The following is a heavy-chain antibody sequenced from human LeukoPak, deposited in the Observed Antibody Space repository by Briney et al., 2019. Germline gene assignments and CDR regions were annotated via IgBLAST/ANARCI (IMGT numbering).Heavy chain of an antibody. Sequence: SETLSLTCTVSGGSISSYYWSWIRQPPGKGLEWIGYIYYSGSTNYNPSLKSRVTISVDTSKNQFSLKLSSVTAADTAVYYCARPGIAAAPEDAFDIWGQGTMVTVSS. CDR1: GGSISSYY. D-gene: IGHD6-13*01. CDR2: IYYSGST. V-gene: IGHV4-59*08. J-gene: IGHJ3*02. CDR3: ARPGIAAAPEDAFDI.